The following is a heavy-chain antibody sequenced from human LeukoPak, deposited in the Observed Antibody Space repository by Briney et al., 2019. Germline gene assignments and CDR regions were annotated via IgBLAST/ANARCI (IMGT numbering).Heavy chain of an antibody. D-gene: IGHD5-24*01. CDR1: GYSFTNYW. CDR3: ARSGDSYNYVY. V-gene: IGHV5-51*01. CDR2: IYPADSDT. J-gene: IGHJ4*02. Sequence: GESLKISLKGSGYSFTNYWIGWVRQIPGKGLEWMGIIYPADSDTRYSPSIQGQVTMSADKSISAAYLQWSSLKASDTAMYYCARSGDSYNYVYWGQGTLVTVSS.